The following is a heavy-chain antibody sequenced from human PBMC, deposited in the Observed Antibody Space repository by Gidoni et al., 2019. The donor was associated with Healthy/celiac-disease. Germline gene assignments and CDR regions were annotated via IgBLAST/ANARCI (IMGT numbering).Heavy chain of an antibody. CDR3: ARHRGTPYSNYFDY. D-gene: IGHD4-4*01. Sequence: QLQLQESGPGLVKPSETLSLTCTVSGGSISSSSYYWGWIRQPPGKGLEWIGSIYYSGSTYYNPSLKSRVTISVDTSKNQFSLKLSSVTAADTAVYYCARHRGTPYSNYFDYWGQGTLVTVSS. V-gene: IGHV4-39*01. J-gene: IGHJ4*02. CDR1: GGSISSSSYY. CDR2: IYYSGST.